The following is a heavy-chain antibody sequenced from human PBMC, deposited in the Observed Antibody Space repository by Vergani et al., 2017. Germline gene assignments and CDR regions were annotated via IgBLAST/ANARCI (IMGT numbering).Heavy chain of an antibody. CDR1: GFTFDDYA. CDR3: ATIGYRRWGYYFDY. V-gene: IGHV3-9*01. CDR2: ISWNSGSI. D-gene: IGHD2-2*02. J-gene: IGHJ4*02. Sequence: EVQLVESGGGLVQPGRSLRLSCAASGFTFDDYAMHWVRQAPGKGLEWVSGISWNSGSIGYADSVKGRFTISRDNAKNSLYLQMNSLRAEDTALYYCATIGYRRWGYYFDYWGQGILVTVSS.